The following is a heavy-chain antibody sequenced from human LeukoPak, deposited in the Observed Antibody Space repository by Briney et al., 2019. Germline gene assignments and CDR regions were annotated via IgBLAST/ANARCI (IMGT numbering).Heavy chain of an antibody. Sequence: GGSLRLSCAASGFTFSSYSMHWLRQAPGKGLAYDSAISSNGDNTYYAGSVKGRFTISRDNSKNTLYLQMGSLRVEDMGVYYCAREVDRVFDYWGQGNLVTVSS. CDR2: ISSNGDNT. V-gene: IGHV3-64*02. CDR1: GFTFSSYS. CDR3: AREVDRVFDY. D-gene: IGHD2-2*01. J-gene: IGHJ4*02.